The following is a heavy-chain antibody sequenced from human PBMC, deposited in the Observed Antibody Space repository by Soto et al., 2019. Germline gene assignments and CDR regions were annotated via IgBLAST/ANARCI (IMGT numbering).Heavy chain of an antibody. CDR2: MFHGGRT. J-gene: IGHJ4*02. Sequence: SETLSLTCTVSGDSISRYYWGWIRQSPDKGLEWIGSMFHGGRTNYNPSLKSRVTMSLDTSKNQFSLKLSSVTAVDTAVYYCARDGSGTDWSTGDYRGQGAPVTVSS. CDR1: GDSISRYY. V-gene: IGHV4-59*01. D-gene: IGHD3-3*01. CDR3: ARDGSGTDWSTGDY.